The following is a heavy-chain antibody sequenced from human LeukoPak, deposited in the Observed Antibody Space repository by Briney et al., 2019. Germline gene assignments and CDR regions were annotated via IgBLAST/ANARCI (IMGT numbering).Heavy chain of an antibody. CDR3: ARGGVVAAAFYYYYYYMDV. D-gene: IGHD2-15*01. CDR2: INPNSGGT. J-gene: IGHJ6*03. Sequence: ASVKVSCKAPGYTFTGYYMHWVRQAPGQGLEWMGWINPNSGGTNYAQKFQGRVTMTRDTSISTAYMELSRLRSDDTAVYYCARGGVVAAAFYYYYYYMDVWGKGTTVTVSS. CDR1: GYTFTGYY. V-gene: IGHV1-2*02.